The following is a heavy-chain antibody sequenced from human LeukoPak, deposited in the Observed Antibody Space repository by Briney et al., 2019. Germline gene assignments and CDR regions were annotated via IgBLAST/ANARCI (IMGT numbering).Heavy chain of an antibody. V-gene: IGHV4-39*07. J-gene: IGHJ6*03. CDR3: ARREQLGYYYYMDV. Sequence: SETLSLTCTVSGGSISSSSYYWGWIRQPPGKGLEWIGYIYYSGSTYYNPSLKSRVTISVDRSKNQFSLKLSSVTAADTAVYYCARREQLGYYYYMDVWGKGTTVTVSS. D-gene: IGHD1-26*01. CDR2: IYYSGST. CDR1: GGSISSSSYY.